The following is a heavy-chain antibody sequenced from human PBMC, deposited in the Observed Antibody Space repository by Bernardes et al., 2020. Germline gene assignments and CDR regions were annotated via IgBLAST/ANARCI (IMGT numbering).Heavy chain of an antibody. CDR3: ATERQSLTVFGVGHDAFDF. V-gene: IGHV3-33*03. Sequence: GGSLRLSCTASGFTFSNYGMHWVRKAPGKGLEWVEVIWYDGSNKYYRDSVRGRFIISRDSSRNTVHLQMDSLRKEDTALYYCATERQSLTVFGVGHDAFDFWGQGTMVTVSS. D-gene: IGHD3-3*01. J-gene: IGHJ3*01. CDR1: GFTFSNYG. CDR2: IWYDGSNK.